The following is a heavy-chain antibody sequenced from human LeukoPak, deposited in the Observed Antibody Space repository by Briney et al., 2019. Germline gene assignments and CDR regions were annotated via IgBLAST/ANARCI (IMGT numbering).Heavy chain of an antibody. CDR2: INPSGGST. Sequence: ASVKVSCKASGYTFTSHYMHWVRQAPGQGLEWMGIINPSGGSTSYAQKFQGRVTMTRDTSTSTVYMEQSSLRSEDTAVYYCARARPDYYDSSGYYGLYWFDPWGQGTLVTVSS. V-gene: IGHV1-46*01. CDR1: GYTFTSHY. D-gene: IGHD3-22*01. CDR3: ARARPDYYDSSGYYGLYWFDP. J-gene: IGHJ5*02.